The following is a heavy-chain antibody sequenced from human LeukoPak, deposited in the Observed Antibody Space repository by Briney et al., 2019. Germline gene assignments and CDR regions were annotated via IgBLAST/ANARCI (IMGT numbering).Heavy chain of an antibody. CDR2: ITSSGTTM. V-gene: IGHV3-48*04. J-gene: IGHJ2*01. D-gene: IGHD6-13*01. CDR1: GFTFSSYA. CDR3: ARGRSSSVWYFDL. Sequence: GSLRLSCAASGFTFSSYAMIWIRQAPGKGLEWVSYITSSGTTMYYADSVKGRFAISRDNAKDSLYLQMNSLRAEDTAVYYCARGRSSSVWYFDLWGRGTVVTVSS.